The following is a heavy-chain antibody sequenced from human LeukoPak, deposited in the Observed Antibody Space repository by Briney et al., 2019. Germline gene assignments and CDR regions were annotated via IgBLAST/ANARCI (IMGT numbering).Heavy chain of an antibody. Sequence: GGSLRLSCAASGFTFSSYSMNWVRQAPGKGLEWVSSIISSSSYIYYADSVKGRFTISRDNAKNSLYLQMNNLRAEDTAVYYCARDKYGSGSYSWSKRLDYWGQGTLVTVSS. V-gene: IGHV3-21*01. CDR3: ARDKYGSGSYSWSKRLDY. CDR2: IISSSSYI. CDR1: GFTFSSYS. D-gene: IGHD3-10*01. J-gene: IGHJ4*02.